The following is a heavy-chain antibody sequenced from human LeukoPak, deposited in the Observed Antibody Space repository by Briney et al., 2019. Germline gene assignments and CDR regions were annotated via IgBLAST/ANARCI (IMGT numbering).Heavy chain of an antibody. J-gene: IGHJ6*03. D-gene: IGHD1-26*01. V-gene: IGHV4-34*01. CDR1: GTSFSTYY. CDR3: ARLSDKYYYYMDV. CDR2: VNPRRST. Sequence: PSETLSLTCAVYGTSFSTYYWNWIRQSPGKGLEWIGEVNPRRSTNYNPSLKTRVTISADTSKNRFSLKLTSVTAADTAIYYCARLSDKYYYYMDVWGKGTTVTVSS.